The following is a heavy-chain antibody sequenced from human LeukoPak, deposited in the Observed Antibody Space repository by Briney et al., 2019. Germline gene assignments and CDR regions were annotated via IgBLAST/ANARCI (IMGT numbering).Heavy chain of an antibody. CDR1: GYTFTGYY. V-gene: IGHV1-18*04. D-gene: IGHD5-18*01. J-gene: IGHJ4*02. Sequence: ASVKVSCKASGYTFTGYYMHWVRQAPGQGLEWMGWISAHNGNTNYAQKLQGRVTMTTDTSTSAAYMELRSLRSDDTAVYYCARDNFATAMVFSYWGQVTLVTVSS. CDR3: ARDNFATAMVFSY. CDR2: ISAHNGNT.